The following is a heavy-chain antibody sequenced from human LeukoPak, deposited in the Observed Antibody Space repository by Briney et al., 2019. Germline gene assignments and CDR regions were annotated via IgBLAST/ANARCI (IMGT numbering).Heavy chain of an antibody. D-gene: IGHD3-16*01. V-gene: IGHV4-59*12. CDR2: IYYSGST. CDR3: ARLRRGGYFGY. CDR1: GGSISSYY. J-gene: IGHJ4*02. Sequence: SETLSLTCTVSGGSISSYYWSWIRQPPGKGLEWIGYIYYSGSTNYNPSLKSRVTISVDTSKNQFTLDLKSVTAADTAVYYCARLRRGGYFGYWGQGTLVTVSS.